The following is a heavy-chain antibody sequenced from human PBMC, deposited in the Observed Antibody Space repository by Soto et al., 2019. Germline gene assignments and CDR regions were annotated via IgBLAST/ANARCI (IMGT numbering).Heavy chain of an antibody. D-gene: IGHD3-10*01. Sequence: SETLSLTCTVSGGSISRYYWSWIRQPPGKGLEWIGYIYYSGNTHSNPSLKSRVTISVDTSKNQFSLKLSSVTAADTAVYHCARGITMVRGVIPWFDPWGQGTLVTVS. V-gene: IGHV4-59*01. CDR3: ARGITMVRGVIPWFDP. CDR2: IYYSGNT. CDR1: GGSISRYY. J-gene: IGHJ5*02.